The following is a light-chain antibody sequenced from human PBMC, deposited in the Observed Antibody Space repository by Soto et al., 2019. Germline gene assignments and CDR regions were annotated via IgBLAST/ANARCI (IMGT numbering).Light chain of an antibody. CDR3: RSYTSSSTLVV. J-gene: IGLJ2*01. Sequence: QSALTQPASVSGSPGQSITISCTGTSSDVGGYNYVSWYQQHPGKAPKLMIYDVSNRPSGVSNRFSGSKSGNTASLTISGPPAEDEADYYCRSYTSSSTLVVFGGGTKLTVL. V-gene: IGLV2-14*01. CDR2: DVS. CDR1: SSDVGGYNY.